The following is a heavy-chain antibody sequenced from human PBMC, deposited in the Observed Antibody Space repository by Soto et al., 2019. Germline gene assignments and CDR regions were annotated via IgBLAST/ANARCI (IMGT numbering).Heavy chain of an antibody. CDR3: ARDYYGIDV. J-gene: IGHJ6*02. Sequence: SETLSLTCTVSGGSISSGGYSWTWIRQSPGKGLEWIGYTYQSGSAYYNPSLKSRVTISVDRSKNQFSLNLTSVTAADTAVYYCARDYYGIDVWGQGTTVTVS. CDR1: GGSISSGGYS. V-gene: IGHV4-30-2*06. CDR2: TYQSGSA.